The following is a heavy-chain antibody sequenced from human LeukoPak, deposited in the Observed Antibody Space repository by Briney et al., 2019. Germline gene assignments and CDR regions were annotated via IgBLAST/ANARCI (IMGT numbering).Heavy chain of an antibody. CDR2: ISWNSGSI. J-gene: IGHJ5*02. V-gene: IGHV3-9*01. CDR3: AKDGAIMAAGGTWHWFDP. CDR1: GFAFDDYA. D-gene: IGHD6-13*01. Sequence: PGGSLRLSCAASGFAFDDYAMHWVRQVPGKGLEWVSGISWNSGSIGYADSVKGRFTISRDNAKNSLYLQLNSLRAEDTAFYYCAKDGAIMAAGGTWHWFDPWGQGTLVTVSS.